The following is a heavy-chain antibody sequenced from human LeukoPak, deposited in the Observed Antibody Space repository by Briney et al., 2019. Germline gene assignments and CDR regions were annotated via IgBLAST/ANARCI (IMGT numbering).Heavy chain of an antibody. Sequence: GGSLRLSCAASGFTFSSYAMGWVRQAPGKGLEWVSAISGSGANTYYADSVKGRVTISRDNSKNTLYLQMNSLRADDTAVYYCAKGRALEVVAAFNYWGQGTVVTVSS. CDR1: GFTFSSYA. V-gene: IGHV3-23*01. CDR2: ISGSGANT. D-gene: IGHD2-15*01. J-gene: IGHJ4*02. CDR3: AKGRALEVVAAFNY.